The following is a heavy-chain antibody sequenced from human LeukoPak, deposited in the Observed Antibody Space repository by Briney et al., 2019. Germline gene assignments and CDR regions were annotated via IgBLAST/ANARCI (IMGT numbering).Heavy chain of an antibody. CDR3: AKRGVVIRVILVGFHKEAYYFDS. Sequence: GSLRHSCAVSGITLSNYGMSWVRQAPGKGLEWVAGISDSGGRTNYADSVKGRFTISRDNPKNTLYLQMNSLRPEDTAVYFCAKRGVVIRVILVGFHKEAYYFDSWGQGVLVTVSS. CDR2: ISDSGGRT. J-gene: IGHJ4*02. V-gene: IGHV3-23*01. D-gene: IGHD3-22*01. CDR1: GITLSNYG.